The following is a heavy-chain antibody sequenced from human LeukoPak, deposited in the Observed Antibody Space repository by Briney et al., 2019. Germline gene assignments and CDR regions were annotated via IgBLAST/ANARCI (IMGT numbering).Heavy chain of an antibody. Sequence: SETLSLTCTVSGGSISSYYWSWIRQPPGKGLEWIGYIYYSGSTNYNPSLKSRVTISVDTSKNQFSLKLSSVTAADTAVYYCASSRVVPAALDYWGQGTLVTVSS. J-gene: IGHJ4*02. D-gene: IGHD2-2*01. CDR3: ASSRVVPAALDY. V-gene: IGHV4-59*01. CDR2: IYYSGST. CDR1: GGSISSYY.